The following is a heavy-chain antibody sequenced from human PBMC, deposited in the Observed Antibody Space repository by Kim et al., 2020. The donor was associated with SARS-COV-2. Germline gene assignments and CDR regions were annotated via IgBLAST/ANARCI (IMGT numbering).Heavy chain of an antibody. Sequence: SETLSLTCTVSGGFISSSSYYWGWLRQPHGKGLEWIRSIYYSGTTYDNPSLKSRVTISVDTSRNQFSLKFTSVTAATTAVYYCASAVYRSRWYSSGNWF. CDR1: GGFISSSSYY. D-gene: IGHD6-13*01. CDR3: ASAVYRSRWYSSGNWF. V-gene: IGHV4-39*07. J-gene: IGHJ5*01. CDR2: IYYSGTT.